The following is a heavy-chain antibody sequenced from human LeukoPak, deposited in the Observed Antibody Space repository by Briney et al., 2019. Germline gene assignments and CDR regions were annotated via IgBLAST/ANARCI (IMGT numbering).Heavy chain of an antibody. D-gene: IGHD3-22*01. CDR2: IYYSGST. V-gene: IGHV4-59*08. CDR3: ARTYYYDSSFFPDY. CDR1: GGSISSYY. Sequence: SETLSLTYTVSGGSISSYYWSWIRQPPGKGLEWIGYIYYSGSTNYNPSLKSRVTISVDTSKNQFSLKLSSVTAADTAVYYCARTYYYDSSFFPDYWGQGTLVTVSS. J-gene: IGHJ4*02.